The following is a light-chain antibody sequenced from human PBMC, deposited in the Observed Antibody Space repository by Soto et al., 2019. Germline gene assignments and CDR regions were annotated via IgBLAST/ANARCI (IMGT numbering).Light chain of an antibody. CDR1: QGIGDT. CDR3: QQYNNWPLT. J-gene: IGKJ4*01. CDR2: GAS. Sequence: EVVLTQSPATLSVSPGEGVTLSCRASQGIGDTLAWYQHKPGQAPRLLIYGASTRATGIPARFTGSGSGTEFTLTISSLQSEDFAVYYCQQYNNWPLTFGGGTKVDIK. V-gene: IGKV3-15*01.